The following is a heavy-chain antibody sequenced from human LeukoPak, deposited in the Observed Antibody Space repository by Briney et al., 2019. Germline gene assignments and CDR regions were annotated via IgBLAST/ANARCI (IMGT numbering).Heavy chain of an antibody. J-gene: IGHJ4*02. CDR3: ARDLRDGYNSPFDY. D-gene: IGHD5-24*01. CDR2: IYRRGST. CDR1: GFTVSSNY. V-gene: IGHV3-66*01. Sequence: GGSLRLSCAASGFTVSSNYMSWVRQAPGKGLEWVSVIYRRGSTYYADPVKGRFTISRDNSKNTLYLQMNSLRAEDTAVYYCARDLRDGYNSPFDYWGQGTLVTVSS.